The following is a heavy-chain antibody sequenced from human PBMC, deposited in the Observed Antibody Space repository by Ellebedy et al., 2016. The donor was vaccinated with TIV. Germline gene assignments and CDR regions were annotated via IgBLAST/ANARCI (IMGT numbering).Heavy chain of an antibody. V-gene: IGHV5-51*01. CDR1: GYKFADFW. CDR3: ARTVDTTLGSYYFDF. D-gene: IGHD3-10*01. J-gene: IGHJ4*02. CDR2: LYPGDPLP. Sequence: GESLKISCKVSGYKFADFWIGWVRHMPGKGLEWIAILYPGDPLPKYSPSFQGQVTISVDRSINTAYLQWSSLRASDTAMYYCARTVDTTLGSYYFDFWGQGTLVSVSS.